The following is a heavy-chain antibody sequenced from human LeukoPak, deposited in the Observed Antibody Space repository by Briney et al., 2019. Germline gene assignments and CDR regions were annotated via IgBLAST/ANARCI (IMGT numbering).Heavy chain of an antibody. CDR1: GSPFTGYY. D-gene: IGHD2-2*01. CDR3: ARLADCSSSSCRSFDY. Sequence: ASVKVSCKASGSPFTGYYLHWVRQAPGQGLEWMGWINPNSGFTNYAQKFQGRVTMTRDTSISTANMELSRLRSDATAVYYCARLADCSSSSCRSFDYWGQGTLVTVSS. V-gene: IGHV1-2*02. J-gene: IGHJ4*02. CDR2: INPNSGFT.